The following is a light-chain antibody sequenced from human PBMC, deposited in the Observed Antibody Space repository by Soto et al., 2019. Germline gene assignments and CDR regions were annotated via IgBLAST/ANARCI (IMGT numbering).Light chain of an antibody. CDR1: RSIDTY. J-gene: IGKJ5*01. CDR3: QQSYSTSIT. CDR2: TAS. Sequence: DIQMTQSPSSLTASVGDRATITCRASRSIDTYLNWYQQKPGKAPKLLIYTASSLQSGVPSRFSGSGSGTDFNLTISSLQPEDFATYYCQQSYSTSITFGEGTRLEIK. V-gene: IGKV1-39*01.